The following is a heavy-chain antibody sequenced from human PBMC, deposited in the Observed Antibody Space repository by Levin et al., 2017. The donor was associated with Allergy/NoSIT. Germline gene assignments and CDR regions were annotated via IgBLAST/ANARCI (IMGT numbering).Heavy chain of an antibody. CDR1: GFTFSWYW. Sequence: PGGSLRLSCAASGFASGFTFSWYWMHWVRQAPGKGLVWVSRINSDGSTTRYADSVKGRFTISRDNAKNTLYLQMNSLRAEDTAVYYCARDRLGGMDVWGQGTTVTVS. D-gene: IGHD6-25*01. V-gene: IGHV3-74*01. CDR2: INSDGSTT. CDR3: ARDRLGGMDV. J-gene: IGHJ6*02.